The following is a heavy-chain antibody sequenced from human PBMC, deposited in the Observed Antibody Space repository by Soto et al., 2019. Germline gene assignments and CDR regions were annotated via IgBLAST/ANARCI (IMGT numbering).Heavy chain of an antibody. CDR1: GFTFSNYG. Sequence: QVQLVESGGGVVQPGRSLRLSCAASGFTFSNYGIHWVRQAPGKGLEWVAVVSYDGSNKYYADSVKGRFTISRDNSKNTLYLQMNSLRAEDTAVYYCAKDLLGFRPVADREFDYWGQGTLVTVSS. D-gene: IGHD6-19*01. CDR3: AKDLLGFRPVADREFDY. V-gene: IGHV3-30*18. CDR2: VSYDGSNK. J-gene: IGHJ4*02.